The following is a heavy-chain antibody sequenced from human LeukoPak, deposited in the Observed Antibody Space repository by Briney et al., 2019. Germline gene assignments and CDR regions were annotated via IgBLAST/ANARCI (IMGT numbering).Heavy chain of an antibody. Sequence: ASVKVSCKASGYTFTGYYISWVRQAPGQGPEWMGWINSKTGGTKVAEKFQGRVTMTRDTSNSTAFMELSTLKSDDTAVYYCARDKGGYYFPNWFDPWGQGTLVTVSS. D-gene: IGHD3-22*01. CDR1: GYTFTGYY. V-gene: IGHV1-2*02. CDR2: INSKTGGT. CDR3: ARDKGGYYFPNWFDP. J-gene: IGHJ5*02.